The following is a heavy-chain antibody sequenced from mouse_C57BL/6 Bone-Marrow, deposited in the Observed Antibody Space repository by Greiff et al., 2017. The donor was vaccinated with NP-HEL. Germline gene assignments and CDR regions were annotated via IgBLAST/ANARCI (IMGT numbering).Heavy chain of an antibody. J-gene: IGHJ1*03. CDR1: GYSITSGYY. V-gene: IGHV3-6*01. D-gene: IGHD1-1*01. CDR3: ARVKENYYGSDWYFDV. Sequence: DVKLQESGPGLVKPSQSLSLTCSVTGYSITSGYYWNWIRQFPGNKLEWMGYISYDGSNNYNPSLKNRISITRDTSKNQFFLKLNSVTTEDTATYYCARVKENYYGSDWYFDVWGTGTTVTVSS. CDR2: ISYDGSN.